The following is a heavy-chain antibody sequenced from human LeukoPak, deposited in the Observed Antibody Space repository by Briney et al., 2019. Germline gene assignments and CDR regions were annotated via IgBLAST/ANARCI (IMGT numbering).Heavy chain of an antibody. CDR2: IIPILGIG. CDR3: ATLEVVTRGGDY. J-gene: IGHJ4*01. V-gene: IGHV1-69*04. D-gene: IGHD3-22*01. CDR1: GGTFSSYA. Sequence: ASVKVSCKASGGTFSSYAISWVRQAPGQGLEWMGRIIPILGIGHSAQTFQGRVTITADKSTSTAYMELSRLRSEDTAVYYCATLEVVTRGGDYWGHGTLVTVSS.